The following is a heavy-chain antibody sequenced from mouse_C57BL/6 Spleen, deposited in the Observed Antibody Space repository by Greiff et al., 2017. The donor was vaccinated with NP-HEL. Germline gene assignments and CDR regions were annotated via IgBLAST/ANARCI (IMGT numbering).Heavy chain of an antibody. CDR2: IYPGDGDT. D-gene: IGHD1-1*01. Sequence: QVQLQQSGPELVKPGASVKISCKASGYAFSSSWMNWVKQRPGKGLEWIGRIYPGDGDTNYNGKFKGKATLTADKSSSTAYMQLSSLTSEDSAVYFCARKAIYYYGYFDVWGTGTTVTVSS. V-gene: IGHV1-82*01. CDR1: GYAFSSSW. CDR3: ARKAIYYYGYFDV. J-gene: IGHJ1*03.